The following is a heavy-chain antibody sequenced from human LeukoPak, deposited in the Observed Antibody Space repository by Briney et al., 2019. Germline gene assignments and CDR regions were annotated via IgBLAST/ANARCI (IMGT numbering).Heavy chain of an antibody. CDR2: INPNSGGT. Sequence: ASVKVSCKASGYTFTGYYMHWVRQAPGQGLEWMGWINPNSGGTNYAQKFQGRVTMTRDTSISTAYMELSRLRSDDTAVYYCARSQGYSGLIDYWGQGTLVTVSS. D-gene: IGHD5-12*01. CDR3: ARSQGYSGLIDY. J-gene: IGHJ4*02. CDR1: GYTFTGYY. V-gene: IGHV1-2*02.